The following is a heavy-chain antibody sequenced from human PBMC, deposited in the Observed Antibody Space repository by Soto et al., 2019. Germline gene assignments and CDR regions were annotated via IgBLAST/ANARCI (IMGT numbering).Heavy chain of an antibody. J-gene: IGHJ6*02. D-gene: IGHD3-22*01. V-gene: IGHV1-69*01. CDR1: GDTFSSYA. CDR3: ARDGSGYRSRASPMDV. Sequence: QVQLVQSGAEVKKPGSSVKVSCKASGDTFSSYAISWVRQAPGQGVEWMGGIIPIFGTANYAQKFQGRVTITADESTSTAYMELSSLRSEDTAMYYCARDGSGYRSRASPMDVWGQGTTVTVSS. CDR2: IIPIFGTA.